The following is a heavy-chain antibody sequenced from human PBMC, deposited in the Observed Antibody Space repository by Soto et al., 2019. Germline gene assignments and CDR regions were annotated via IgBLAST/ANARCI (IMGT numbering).Heavy chain of an antibody. CDR3: AKDGDTITRNKPLDY. CDR2: ISVSGDRT. V-gene: IGHV3-23*01. CDR1: GFTFSSYA. D-gene: IGHD3-3*01. Sequence: PGGSLGLSCAASGFTFSSYAMCWVRQAPGKGLEWVSSISVSGDRTFYAESVKVRFTISRDNSRNTLHLQMNSLRAEDRALYYFAKDGDTITRNKPLDYWGQGTLVTVSS. J-gene: IGHJ4*02.